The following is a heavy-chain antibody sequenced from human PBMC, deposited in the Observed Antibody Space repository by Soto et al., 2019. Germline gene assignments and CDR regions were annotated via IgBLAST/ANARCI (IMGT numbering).Heavy chain of an antibody. CDR2: IYYSGST. CDR3: AREREWFGELLLKGSYYYYMDV. V-gene: IGHV4-31*03. J-gene: IGHJ6*03. Sequence: SETLSLTCTVSGGSISSGGYYWSWIRQHPGKGLEWIGYIYYSGSTYYNPSLKSRVTISVDTSKNQFSLKLSCVTAADTAVYYCAREREWFGELLLKGSYYYYMDVWGKGTTVTVSS. D-gene: IGHD3-10*01. CDR1: GGSISSGGYY.